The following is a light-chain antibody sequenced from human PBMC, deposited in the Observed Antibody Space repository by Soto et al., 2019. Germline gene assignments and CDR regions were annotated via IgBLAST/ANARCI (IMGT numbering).Light chain of an antibody. CDR3: AAWDDSLNGVV. V-gene: IGLV1-40*01. CDR2: SSN. J-gene: IGLJ2*01. Sequence: QSVLTQPPSVSGAPGQRVTISCTGSSSNIGAGYDVHWYQQLPGTAPKLLIYSSNQRPSGVPDRFSGAKSGTSASLAISGLQSEDEADYYCAAWDDSLNGVVFGGGTKLTVL. CDR1: SSNIGAGYD.